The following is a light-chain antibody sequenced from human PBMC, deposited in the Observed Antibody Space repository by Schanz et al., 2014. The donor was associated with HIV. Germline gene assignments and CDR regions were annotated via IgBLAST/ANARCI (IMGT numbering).Light chain of an antibody. V-gene: IGKV1-27*01. CDR1: HDISSY. CDR3: QQSYSTPQT. CDR2: AAS. J-gene: IGKJ1*01. Sequence: IQMTQSPSSLSASVGDRITITCRASHDISSYLAWYQQKPGKVPKLLIHAASTLQSGVPSRFSGRGSGTDFTLTISSVQPEDFATYYCQQSYSTPQTFGQGTKVEIK.